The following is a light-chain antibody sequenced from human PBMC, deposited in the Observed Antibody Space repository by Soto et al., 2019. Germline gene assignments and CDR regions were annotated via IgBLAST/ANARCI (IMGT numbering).Light chain of an antibody. J-gene: IGLJ1*01. CDR3: SSYTSSSTLYV. V-gene: IGLV2-14*01. CDR2: DVT. Sequence: QSVLTQPASVSGSPGQSITISCTGTSSDVGDNNYVSWYQQHPGKAPKLMIYDVTHRPSGISNRFSGSKSGNTASLTISGLQAEDEGDYYCSSYTSSSTLYVFGTGTKLTV. CDR1: SSDVGDNNY.